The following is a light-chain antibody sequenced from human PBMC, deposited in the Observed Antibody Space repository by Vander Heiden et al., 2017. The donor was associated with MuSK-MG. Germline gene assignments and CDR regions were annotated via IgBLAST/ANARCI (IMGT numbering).Light chain of an antibody. CDR3: QVWESRSDNPGV. CDR1: NIGRTS. Sequence: SYVLTQPPSVSVAPGKTARITCGGNNIGRTSVHWYQQKPGQAPVLVLFYDSDRLSGVPECFSCSNSGNTATPTIIRVEAVDEVAYYCQVWESRSDNPGVFGGGTKLTVL. CDR2: YDS. J-gene: IGLJ3*02. V-gene: IGLV3-21*01.